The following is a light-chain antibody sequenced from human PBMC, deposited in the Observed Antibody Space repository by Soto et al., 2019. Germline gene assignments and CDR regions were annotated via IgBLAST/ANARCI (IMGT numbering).Light chain of an antibody. V-gene: IGKV1-39*02. Sequence: DIQMTQSPSSLSASVGDRVTITCRASQSISSYLNWYQQKPGKAPKLLIYDASSLQSGVPSRFSGSGSGTDFKLTISRLEPEDFAVYYCQLYGGSHMFSFGQGTKLEIK. J-gene: IGKJ2*01. CDR2: DAS. CDR3: QLYGGSHMFS. CDR1: QSISSY.